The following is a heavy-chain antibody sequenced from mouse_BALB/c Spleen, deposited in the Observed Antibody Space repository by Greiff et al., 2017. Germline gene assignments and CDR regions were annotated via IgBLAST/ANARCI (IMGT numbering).Heavy chain of an antibody. Sequence: EVQLQQSGTVLARPGASVKMSCKASGYTFTSYWMHWVKQRPGQGLEWIGAIYPGNSDTSYNQKFKGKAKLTAVTSTSTAYMELSSLTNEDSAVYYCTRSGYDGYAMDYWGQGTSVTVSS. D-gene: IGHD2-14*01. CDR2: IYPGNSDT. J-gene: IGHJ4*01. CDR1: GYTFTSYW. V-gene: IGHV1-5*01. CDR3: TRSGYDGYAMDY.